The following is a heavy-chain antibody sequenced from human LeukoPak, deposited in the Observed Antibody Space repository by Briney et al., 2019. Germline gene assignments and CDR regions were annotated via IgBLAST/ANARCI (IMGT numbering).Heavy chain of an antibody. CDR1: GGSISTYQ. CDR2: VYKSGST. Sequence: SESLSLTCSVSGGSISTYQWSWIRQPPGKGLEWIGNVYKSGSTNYNPSLKSRVTISVDMSKKEFSLKLTSVTGADTAVYYCARDGPQWLAQFDYWGQGALVTVSS. D-gene: IGHD6-19*01. J-gene: IGHJ4*02. V-gene: IGHV4-59*01. CDR3: ARDGPQWLAQFDY.